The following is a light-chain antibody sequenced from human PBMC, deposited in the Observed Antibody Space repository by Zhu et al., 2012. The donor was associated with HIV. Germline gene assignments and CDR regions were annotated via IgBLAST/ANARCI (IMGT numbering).Light chain of an antibody. CDR3: QQYGGSPRT. J-gene: IGKJ1*01. CDR1: QSVNNNY. V-gene: IGKV3-20*01. CDR2: DAS. Sequence: EIVLTQSPGTLSLSPGERATLSCRASQSVNNNYLAWYQQKVGQAPRLLIFDASSRATGIPDRFSGSGSGTDFTLTISRLEPQDFAMYYCQQYGGSPRTFGQGTKV.